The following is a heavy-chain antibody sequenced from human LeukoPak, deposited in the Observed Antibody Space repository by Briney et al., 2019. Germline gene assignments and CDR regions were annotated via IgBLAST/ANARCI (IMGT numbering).Heavy chain of an antibody. V-gene: IGHV3-11*06. CDR3: ARSLGSGWYVDY. CDR2: ISSSSSYT. Sequence: GGSLRLSCAASGFTFSDYYMSWIRQAPGKGLEWVSYISSSSSYTNYADSVKGRFTISRDNAKNSLYLQMNSLRAEDTAVYYCARSLGSGWYVDYWGQGILVTVSS. J-gene: IGHJ4*02. CDR1: GFTFSDYY. D-gene: IGHD6-19*01.